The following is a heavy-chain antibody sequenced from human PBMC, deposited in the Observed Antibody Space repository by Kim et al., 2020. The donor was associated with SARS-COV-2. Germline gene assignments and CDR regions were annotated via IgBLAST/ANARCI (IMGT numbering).Heavy chain of an antibody. V-gene: IGHV3-48*03. D-gene: IGHD4-4*01. Sequence: GGSLRLSCAASGFTFSSYEMNWVRQAPGKGLEWVSYISSSGSTIYYADSVKGRFTISRDNAKNSLYLQMNSLRAEDTAVYYCARVVRGTTVTTVGWVTYYYYYYMDVWGKGTTVTVSS. CDR1: GFTFSSYE. CDR3: ARVVRGTTVTTVGWVTYYYYYYMDV. CDR2: ISSSGSTI. J-gene: IGHJ6*03.